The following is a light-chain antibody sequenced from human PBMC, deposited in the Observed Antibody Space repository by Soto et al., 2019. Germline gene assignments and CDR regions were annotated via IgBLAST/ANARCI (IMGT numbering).Light chain of an antibody. V-gene: IGLV2-23*01. CDR3: CSNAVGSTYV. CDR1: STDVVSHKL. J-gene: IGLJ1*01. CDR2: EAY. Sequence: QSALTQPASVYGSPGQSLTISCTGTSTDVVSHKLVSWYQQYPGNAPKLIIFEAYKWPSGVSNRFSGSKSGSTASLTISGLQAEDEADYYCCSNAVGSTYVFGAGTKGTVL.